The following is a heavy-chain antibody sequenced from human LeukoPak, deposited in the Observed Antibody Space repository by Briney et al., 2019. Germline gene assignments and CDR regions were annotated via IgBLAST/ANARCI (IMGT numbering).Heavy chain of an antibody. CDR1: GFTFSSYS. V-gene: IGHV3-21*01. D-gene: IGHD6-19*01. J-gene: IGHJ4*02. Sequence: PGGSLRLSCAASGFTFSSYSMNWVRQAPGKGLEWVSSISSSSSYIYYADSVKGRFTISRDNANNSLYLQMNSLRAEDTAVSYCAREGQWLVPAEAYFDYWGQGTLVTVSS. CDR2: ISSSSSYI. CDR3: AREGQWLVPAEAYFDY.